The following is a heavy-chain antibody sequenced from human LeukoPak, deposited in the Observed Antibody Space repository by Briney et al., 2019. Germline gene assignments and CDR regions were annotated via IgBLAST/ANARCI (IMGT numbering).Heavy chain of an antibody. Sequence: SETLSLTCTVSGGSISSYYWSWIRQPAGKGLEWIGRIYTSGSTNYNPSLKSRVTMSVDTSKNQFSLKLSSVTAADTAVYYCAREPKYYYGSGTYWAIDYWGQGTLVTVSS. J-gene: IGHJ4*02. CDR1: GGSISSYY. CDR3: AREPKYYYGSGTYWAIDY. CDR2: IYTSGST. V-gene: IGHV4-4*07. D-gene: IGHD3-10*01.